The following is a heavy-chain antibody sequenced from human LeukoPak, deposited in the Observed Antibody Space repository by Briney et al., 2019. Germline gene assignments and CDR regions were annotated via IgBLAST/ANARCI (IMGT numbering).Heavy chain of an antibody. Sequence: SQTLSLTCTVSGGSISSGSYYWSWIRQPAGKGLEWIGRIYTSGSTNYNPSLKSRVTISVDTSKNQFSLKLSSVTAADAAVYYCARSGYYDILTGLLYSDYWGQGTLVTVSS. CDR3: ARSGYYDILTGLLYSDY. D-gene: IGHD3-9*01. CDR1: GGSISSGSYY. V-gene: IGHV4-61*02. J-gene: IGHJ4*02. CDR2: IYTSGST.